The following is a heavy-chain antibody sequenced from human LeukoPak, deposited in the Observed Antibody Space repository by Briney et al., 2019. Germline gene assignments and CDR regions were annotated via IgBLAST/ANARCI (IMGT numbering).Heavy chain of an antibody. J-gene: IGHJ4*02. CDR3: ARETRSGSPDY. D-gene: IGHD1-26*01. CDR1: GGTFSSYA. CDR2: IIPILGIA. Sequence: SVKVSCKASGGTFSSYAISWVRQAPGQGLEWMGRIIPILGIANYAQKFQGRVTITADKSTSTAYMELSSLRSEDTAVYYCARETRSGSPDYWGQGTLVTVSS. V-gene: IGHV1-69*04.